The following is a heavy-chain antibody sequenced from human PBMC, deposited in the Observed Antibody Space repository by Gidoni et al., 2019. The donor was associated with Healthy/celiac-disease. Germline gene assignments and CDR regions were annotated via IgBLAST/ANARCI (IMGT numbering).Heavy chain of an antibody. D-gene: IGHD5-12*01. Sequence: QVQLQESGPGLVKPSETLSLTCTVSGGSISSYYWSWIRQPPGKGLELNVYIYYSGSTNYNPSLKSRVTISVDTSKNQFSLKLSSVTAADTAVYYCARATEVATIPFDYWGQGTLVTVSS. CDR1: GGSISSYY. J-gene: IGHJ4*02. CDR3: ARATEVATIPFDY. V-gene: IGHV4-59*01. CDR2: IYYSGST.